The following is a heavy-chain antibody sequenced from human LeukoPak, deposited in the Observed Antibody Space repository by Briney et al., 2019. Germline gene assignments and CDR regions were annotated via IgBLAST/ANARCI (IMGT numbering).Heavy chain of an antibody. CDR1: GYTFTGYY. CDR3: ARDRWDYYDSSGPFDY. J-gene: IGHJ4*02. CDR2: FNPNSGGT. V-gene: IGHV1-2*06. Sequence: ASVELSCKASGYTFTGYYMHWVRQDPGQGLEWMGRFNPNSGGTNYAQKLQGRVTMTRDTSISTAYMELSRLRSDDTAVYYCARDRWDYYDSSGPFDYGGRGTLDTVSS. D-gene: IGHD3-22*01.